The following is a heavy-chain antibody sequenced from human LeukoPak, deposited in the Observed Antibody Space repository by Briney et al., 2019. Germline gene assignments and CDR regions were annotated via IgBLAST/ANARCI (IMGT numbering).Heavy chain of an antibody. D-gene: IGHD2/OR15-2a*01. V-gene: IGHV4-59*01. J-gene: IGHJ3*02. CDR3: ARALPIGRRSDAFDI. CDR1: GGSISSYY. Sequence: PSETLSLTCTVSGGSISSYYWSWIRQPPGKGLEWIGYIYYSGGTNYNPSLRSRVTISVDTSKNQFSLKLSSVTAADTAVYFCARALPIGRRSDAFDIWGQGTMVTVSS. CDR2: IYYSGGT.